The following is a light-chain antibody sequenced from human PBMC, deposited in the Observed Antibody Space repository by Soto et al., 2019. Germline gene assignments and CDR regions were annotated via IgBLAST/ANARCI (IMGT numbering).Light chain of an antibody. CDR1: QGSSNL. J-gene: IGKJ2*01. V-gene: IGKV1-17*01. Sequence: DIQMTQSPSSLSVSVGDRVTITCRASQGSSNLLGWFQHQIGKDPKRMLYAASSLQGGARSRFSGSGCGTEFTLTITRLHHEDCAYYYHLQDNSYPITFGQGTQLEIK. CDR3: LQDNSYPIT. CDR2: AAS.